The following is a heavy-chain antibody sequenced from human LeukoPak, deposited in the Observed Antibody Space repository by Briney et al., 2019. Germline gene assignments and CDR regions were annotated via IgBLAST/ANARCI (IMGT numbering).Heavy chain of an antibody. CDR2: ISGSGGNT. V-gene: IGHV3-23*01. CDR3: AKAGIYYDSSGFYSYFDY. Sequence: GGSLRLSCAASGFSFSNCAMSWVRQAPGKGLEWASGISGSGGNTYYADSAKGRFTISRGNSKNTLYLQMNSLRAEDTAVYYCAKAGIYYDSSGFYSYFDYWGQGTLVTVSS. J-gene: IGHJ4*02. D-gene: IGHD3-22*01. CDR1: GFSFSNCA.